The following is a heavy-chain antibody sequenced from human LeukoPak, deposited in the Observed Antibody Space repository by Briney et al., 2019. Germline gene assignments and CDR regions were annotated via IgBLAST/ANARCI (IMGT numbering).Heavy chain of an antibody. CDR3: AREATGTDFDY. CDR1: GGPFSGYY. Sequence: SETLSLTCAVYGGPFSGYYWSWIRQPPGKGLEWIGEINHSGSTNYNPSLKSRVTISVDTSKNQFSLKLSSVTAADTAVYYCAREATGTDFDYWGQGTLVTVSS. CDR2: INHSGST. J-gene: IGHJ4*02. D-gene: IGHD6-13*01. V-gene: IGHV4-34*01.